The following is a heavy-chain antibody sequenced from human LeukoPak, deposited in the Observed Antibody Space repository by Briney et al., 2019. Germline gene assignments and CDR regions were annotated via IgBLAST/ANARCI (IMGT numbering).Heavy chain of an antibody. CDR3: ARRYCSGGTCYYFDY. V-gene: IGHV5-51*01. CDR2: IYPGDSDT. CDR1: GYSFTSHW. Sequence: GESLKISCKGSGYSFTSHWIGWVRQMPGKGLEWMGIIYPGDSDTRFSPSFQGQVTISADKSISTAYLQWSSLKASDTAMYYCARRYCSGGTCYYFDYWGQGALVTVSS. J-gene: IGHJ4*02. D-gene: IGHD2-15*01.